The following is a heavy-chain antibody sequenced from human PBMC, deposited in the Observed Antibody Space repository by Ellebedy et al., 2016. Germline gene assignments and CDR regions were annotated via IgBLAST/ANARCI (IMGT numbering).Heavy chain of an antibody. CDR1: GGSINNYY. D-gene: IGHD3-9*01. CDR3: TRGLTGYLNWFDP. Sequence: SETLSLTCTVSGGSINNYYWSWIRQAPGKGLEWIGYISNSGRTNYNPSLDSRVTISVDTSKNQFFLKLNSITAADTAVYYCTRGLTGYLNWFDPWGQGTLVTVSS. CDR2: ISNSGRT. J-gene: IGHJ5*02. V-gene: IGHV4-59*01.